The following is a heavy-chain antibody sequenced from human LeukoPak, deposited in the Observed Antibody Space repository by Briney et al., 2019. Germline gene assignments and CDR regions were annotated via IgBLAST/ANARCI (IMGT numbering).Heavy chain of an antibody. CDR3: VRERDRGIDVADDFDY. J-gene: IGHJ4*02. D-gene: IGHD6-19*01. CDR1: GFSFSMYS. V-gene: IGHV3-23*01. CDR2: INDRGGYI. Sequence: GGSLRLSCAASGFSFSMYSMAWVRQAPGKGLEWVSVINDRGGYIQDADSVKGRFTISRDNYQNTLFLQMNSLRAEDTAVYYCVRERDRGIDVADDFDYWGQGTLVTVSS.